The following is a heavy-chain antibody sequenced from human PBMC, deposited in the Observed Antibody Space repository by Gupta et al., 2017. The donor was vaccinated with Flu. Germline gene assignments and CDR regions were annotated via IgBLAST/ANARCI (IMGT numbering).Heavy chain of an antibody. D-gene: IGHD5-18*01. J-gene: IGHJ4*02. V-gene: IGHV3-48*01. CDR2: ISETGRTI. CDR1: GFTFRCYS. Sequence: EVQLVESGGGLVQPGGSLRLSCAASGFTFRCYSMNWVRQVPGKGLEWLSYISETGRTIYYADSVKGRFTISRDNAKNALYLQMNSLRVEDTAVYFCAADPDTPFLRVFDSWGQGTLVTVSS. CDR3: AADPDTPFLRVFDS.